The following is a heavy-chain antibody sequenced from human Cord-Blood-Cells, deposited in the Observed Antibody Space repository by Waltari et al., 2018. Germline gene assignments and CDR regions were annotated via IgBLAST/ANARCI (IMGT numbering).Heavy chain of an antibody. J-gene: IGHJ5*02. D-gene: IGHD1-26*01. Sequence: QVQLVQSGAEVKKPGASVKVSCKASGYTFTSYYMHWVRQAPGQGLEWMGIFNPSGGSTSYAQKFQGRVTMTRDTSTSTVYMELSSLRSEDTAVYYCARERWELQGWFDPWGQGTLVTVSS. CDR1: GYTFTSYY. CDR3: ARERWELQGWFDP. CDR2: FNPSGGST. V-gene: IGHV1-46*01.